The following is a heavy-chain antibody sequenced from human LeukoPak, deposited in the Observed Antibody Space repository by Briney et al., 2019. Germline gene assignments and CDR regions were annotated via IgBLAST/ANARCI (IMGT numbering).Heavy chain of an antibody. CDR3: AKGKKITVAGLFDC. Sequence: PGGSLRLSCAASGFTFDDYAMHWVRQVPGKGLEWVSGISWNSGSIGYADSVKGRFTISRDNAKNSLYPHMNSLSAEDTALYYCAKGKKITVAGLFDCWGQGTLVTVSS. CDR1: GFTFDDYA. V-gene: IGHV3-9*01. J-gene: IGHJ4*02. CDR2: ISWNSGSI. D-gene: IGHD6-19*01.